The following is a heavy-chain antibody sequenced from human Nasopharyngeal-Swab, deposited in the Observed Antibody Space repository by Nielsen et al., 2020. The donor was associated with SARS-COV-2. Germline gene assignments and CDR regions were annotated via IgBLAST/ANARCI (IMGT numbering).Heavy chain of an antibody. D-gene: IGHD6-13*01. CDR1: GGSLSGYY. J-gene: IGHJ4*02. CDR3: AEKGYTSSWYFY. V-gene: IGHV4-34*01. CDR2: INHSGST. Sequence: SETLSLTCAMYGGSLSGYYRSWIRQPPGKGLEWIGEINHSGSTDYNPSHKSRVTISLDTSKNQFSLKLRSVTAADTAVYYCAEKGYTSSWYFYWGQGTLVTVSS.